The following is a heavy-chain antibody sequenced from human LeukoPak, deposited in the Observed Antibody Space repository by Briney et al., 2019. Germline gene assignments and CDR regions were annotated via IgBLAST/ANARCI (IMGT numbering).Heavy chain of an antibody. J-gene: IGHJ4*02. Sequence: PGGSLRLSCAASGFTFSSYAMSWVRQAPGKGLEWVSAISGSGGSTYYADSVKGRFTISRDNSKNTLYLQMNSLRAEDTAVYYCAKARRFLESQEYFDYWGQGTLVIVSS. CDR1: GFTFSSYA. CDR2: ISGSGGST. CDR3: AKARRFLESQEYFDY. V-gene: IGHV3-23*01. D-gene: IGHD3-3*01.